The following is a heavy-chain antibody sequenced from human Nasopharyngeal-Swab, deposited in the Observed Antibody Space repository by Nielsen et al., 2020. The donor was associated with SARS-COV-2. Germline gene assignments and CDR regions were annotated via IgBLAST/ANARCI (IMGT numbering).Heavy chain of an antibody. J-gene: IGHJ4*02. CDR3: ARGTGTPFDY. Sequence: GSLRLSCAASGFTFSSYAMHWVRQAPGKGLEWVAVMSYDGSNKYYADSVKGRFTISSDNSKTTLYLQMNSLRAEDTAVYYCARGTGTPFDYWGQGTLVTVSS. CDR1: GFTFSSYA. D-gene: IGHD2-8*02. CDR2: MSYDGSNK. V-gene: IGHV3-30-3*01.